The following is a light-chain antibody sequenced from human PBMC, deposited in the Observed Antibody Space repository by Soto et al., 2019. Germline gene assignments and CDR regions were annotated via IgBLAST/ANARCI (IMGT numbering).Light chain of an antibody. V-gene: IGKV1-5*01. CDR1: QSISSW. Sequence: DIQMTQSPSTLSASVGDRVTITCRASQSISSWLAWYQQKPAKAPKLLSYGASSLESGAPSRFSGSGSGIEFALTIISQQPNDFATYYCQQYNNYWIYTFGQGTKMEIK. J-gene: IGKJ2*01. CDR3: QQYNNYWIYT. CDR2: GAS.